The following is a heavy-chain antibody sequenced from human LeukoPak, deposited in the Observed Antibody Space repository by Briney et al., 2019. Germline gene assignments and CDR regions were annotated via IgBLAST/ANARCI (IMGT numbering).Heavy chain of an antibody. Sequence: GASVKVSCKASGYTFTGYYMYWVRQAPGEGLEWMGWINPNSGGTNYAQTFQGSVTMTRDTSISTAYMELSRLRSDDTAVYYCARGRDTASSWGQGTMVTVSS. CDR1: GYTFTGYY. D-gene: IGHD5-18*01. CDR2: INPNSGGT. V-gene: IGHV1-2*02. CDR3: ARGRDTASS. J-gene: IGHJ3*01.